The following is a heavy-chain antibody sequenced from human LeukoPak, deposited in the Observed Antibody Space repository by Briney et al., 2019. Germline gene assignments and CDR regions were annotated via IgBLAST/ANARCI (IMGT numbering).Heavy chain of an antibody. J-gene: IGHJ3*02. Sequence: ASVKVSCKASGYTFTSYDINWVRQATGQGLEWMGWMNPNSGNTGYAQKFQGRVTMTRNTSISTAYMELSSLRSEDTAVYYCARGGTNIVATYYAFDIWGQGTMVTVSS. CDR1: GYTFTSYD. D-gene: IGHD5-12*01. V-gene: IGHV1-8*01. CDR3: ARGGTNIVATYYAFDI. CDR2: MNPNSGNT.